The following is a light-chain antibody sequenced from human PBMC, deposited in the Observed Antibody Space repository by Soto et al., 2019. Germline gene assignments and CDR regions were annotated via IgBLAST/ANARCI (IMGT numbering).Light chain of an antibody. Sequence: DVQMTQSPSTLSASVGDRVTITCRTSQTINDWLAWYQQKPGKAPSLLIYKASTLESGVPLRFSGGGSGTEFTLTISNLQPDDFATFYCHQYDRFPHTFGQGTTVDIK. V-gene: IGKV1-5*03. CDR1: QTINDW. CDR2: KAS. J-gene: IGKJ1*01. CDR3: HQYDRFPHT.